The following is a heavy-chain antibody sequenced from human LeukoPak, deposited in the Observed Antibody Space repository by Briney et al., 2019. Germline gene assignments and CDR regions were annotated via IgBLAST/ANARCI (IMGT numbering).Heavy chain of an antibody. V-gene: IGHV1-2*04. D-gene: IGHD3-22*01. CDR3: ARGPPITMIVVVIDY. J-gene: IGHJ4*02. CDR1: GYTFTGYY. CDR2: INPNSGGT. Sequence: ASVKVSCKASGYTFTGYYMHWVRQAPGQGLGWMGWINPNSGGTNYAQKFRGWVTMTRDTSISTAYMELSRLRSDDTAVYYCARGPPITMIVVVIDYWGQGTLVTVSS.